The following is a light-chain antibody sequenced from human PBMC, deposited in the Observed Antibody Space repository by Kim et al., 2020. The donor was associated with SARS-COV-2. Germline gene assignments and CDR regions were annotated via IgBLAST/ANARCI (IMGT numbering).Light chain of an antibody. CDR2: QHN. Sequence: SVSPGQTASLTCSGDELGDKYVCWYQQRPGQSPVLVIYQHNRRPSGIPQRFSGSNSGNTATLTISGTQAMDEADYYCQAWDSSTVVFGGGTQLTVL. CDR3: QAWDSSTVV. CDR1: ELGDKY. J-gene: IGLJ2*01. V-gene: IGLV3-1*01.